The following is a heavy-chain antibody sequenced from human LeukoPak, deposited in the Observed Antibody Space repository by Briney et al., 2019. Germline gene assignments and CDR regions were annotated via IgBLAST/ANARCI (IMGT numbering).Heavy chain of an antibody. Sequence: PGGSLRLSCAASGFTFGSCEMNWVRQAPGKGLEWVSCISSSGSNTYYADSVKGRFTISRDNAKNSLYLQMNSLRAEDTALYYCARPTSGWFAGGFDYWGQGILVTVSS. V-gene: IGHV3-48*03. J-gene: IGHJ4*02. CDR3: ARPTSGWFAGGFDY. CDR2: ISSSGSNT. D-gene: IGHD6-19*01. CDR1: GFTFGSCE.